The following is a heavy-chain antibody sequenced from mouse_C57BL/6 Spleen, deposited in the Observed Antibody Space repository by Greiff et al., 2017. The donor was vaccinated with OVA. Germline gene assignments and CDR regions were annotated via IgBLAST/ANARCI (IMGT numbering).Heavy chain of an antibody. Sequence: QVQLQQPGAELVKPGASVKLSCKASGYTFTSYWMHWVKQRPGQGLEWIGMIHPNSGSTNYNEKFKSKATLTVDKSSSTAYMQLSSLTSEDSADYYGAGWDYGNNLVGFAYWGQGTLVTVSA. D-gene: IGHD1-1*01. CDR3: AGWDYGNNLVGFAY. J-gene: IGHJ3*01. CDR1: GYTFTSYW. V-gene: IGHV1-64*01. CDR2: IHPNSGST.